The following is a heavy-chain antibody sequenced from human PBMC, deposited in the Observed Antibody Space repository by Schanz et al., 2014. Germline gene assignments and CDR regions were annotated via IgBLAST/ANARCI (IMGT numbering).Heavy chain of an antibody. CDR2: MNPNSGNT. CDR3: ARDRDQWDGNYLDY. J-gene: IGHJ4*02. CDR1: GGTFNSYT. V-gene: IGHV1-8*02. Sequence: QVHLVQSGAEVKKPGASVKVSCKASGGTFNSYTINWVRQAPGQGLEWMGWMNPNSGNTGYAQKFQGRVTMTRDTSISTAYMELSRLKSDDSAVYYCARDRDQWDGNYLDYWGQGTLVTVSS. D-gene: IGHD1-26*01.